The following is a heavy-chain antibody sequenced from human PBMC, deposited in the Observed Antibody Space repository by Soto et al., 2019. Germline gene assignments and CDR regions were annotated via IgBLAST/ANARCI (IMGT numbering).Heavy chain of an antibody. CDR1: GFTFSTHA. J-gene: IGHJ5*02. D-gene: IGHD2-8*01. CDR3: APSIMDPNEEPTFDP. V-gene: IGHV3-30-3*01. CDR2: VSFDGSNK. Sequence: LRLSCAASGFTFSTHAMHWVRQAPGKGLECVAIVSFDGSNKYYADSVKGRFTISRDNSKNTLYLQMSGLTPEDTAVYYCAPSIMDPNEEPTFDPWGQGTLVTVSS.